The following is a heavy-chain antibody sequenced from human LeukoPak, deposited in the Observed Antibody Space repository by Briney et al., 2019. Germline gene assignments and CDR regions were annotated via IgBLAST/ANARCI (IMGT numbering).Heavy chain of an antibody. CDR2: ISGSGGST. CDR1: GFTVSDNY. J-gene: IGHJ4*02. V-gene: IGHV3-23*01. CDR3: AKDPQGIVDY. Sequence: GGSLRLSCAASGFTVSDNYMSWVRQAPGKGLEWVSAISGSGGSTYYADSVKGRFTISRDNSKNTLYLQMNSLRAEDTAVYYCAKDPQGIVDYWGQGTLVTVSS. D-gene: IGHD2/OR15-2a*01.